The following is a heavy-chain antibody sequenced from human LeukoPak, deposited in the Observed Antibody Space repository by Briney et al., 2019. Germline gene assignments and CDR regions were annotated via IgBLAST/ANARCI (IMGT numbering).Heavy chain of an antibody. CDR3: ARGIAAASDY. D-gene: IGHD6-13*01. V-gene: IGHV1-2*02. CDR1: GYTFTGYY. Sequence: GASVKVSCKASGYTFTGYYMHWVRQAPGQGLEWMGWINPNSGGTNYAQKFQGGVTITADKSTSTAYMELSSLRSEDTAVYYCARGIAAASDYWGQGTLVTVSS. CDR2: INPNSGGT. J-gene: IGHJ4*02.